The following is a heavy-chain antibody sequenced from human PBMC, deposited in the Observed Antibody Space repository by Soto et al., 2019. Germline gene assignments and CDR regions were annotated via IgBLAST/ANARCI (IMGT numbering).Heavy chain of an antibody. Sequence: ASVKVSCKASGYTFTSYGISWVRQAPGQGLEWMGWISAYNGNTNYAQKLQGRVTMTTDTSTSTAYMELRSLRSDDTAVYYCARDVDDIFTCYYGLTYNWFDPWGQGTLVTVSS. J-gene: IGHJ5*02. CDR3: ARDVDDIFTCYYGLTYNWFDP. CDR2: ISAYNGNT. V-gene: IGHV1-18*01. CDR1: GYTFTSYG. D-gene: IGHD3-9*01.